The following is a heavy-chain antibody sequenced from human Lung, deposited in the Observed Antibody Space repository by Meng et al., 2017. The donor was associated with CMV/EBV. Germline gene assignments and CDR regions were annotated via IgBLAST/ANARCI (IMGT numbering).Heavy chain of an antibody. CDR1: GYTFTGYY. CDR3: ARPPVSGDIVVVPSDNY. CDR2: INPNSGGT. Sequence: ASVTVSCQASGYTFTGYYMHWVRQAPGQGLEWMGWINPNSGGTNYAQKFQGRVTMTRVTSISTAYMELSRLRSDDTAVYDCARPPVSGDIVVVPSDNYWGQGTLVTVSS. V-gene: IGHV1-2*02. J-gene: IGHJ4*02. D-gene: IGHD2-2*01.